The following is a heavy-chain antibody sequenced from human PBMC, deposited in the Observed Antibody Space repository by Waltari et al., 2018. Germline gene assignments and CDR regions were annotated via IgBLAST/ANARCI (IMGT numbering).Heavy chain of an antibody. CDR2: IYTSGST. CDR3: ARGDSGYDLFYYYYMDV. D-gene: IGHD5-12*01. V-gene: IGHV4-4*09. J-gene: IGHJ6*03. Sequence: QVQLQESGPGLVKPSETLSLTCTVSGGSISSYYWSWIRQPPGKGLEWIGYIYTSGSTNDNPSLKSRVTISLDTSKNHFSLKLSSVTAADTAVYYCARGDSGYDLFYYYYMDVWGKGTTVTVSS. CDR1: GGSISSYY.